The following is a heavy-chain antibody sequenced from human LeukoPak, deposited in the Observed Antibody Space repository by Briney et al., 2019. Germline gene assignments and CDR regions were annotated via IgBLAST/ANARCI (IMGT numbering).Heavy chain of an antibody. D-gene: IGHD3-10*01. CDR1: GFTFSSYS. CDR2: ISSSSSYI. V-gene: IGHV3-21*01. J-gene: IGHJ4*02. Sequence: PGGSLGLSCAASGFTFSSYSMNWVRQAPGKGLEWVSSISSSSSYIYYADSVKGRFTISRDNAKNSLYLQMNSLRAEDTAVYYCATTPDVLLWFGERYYFDYWGQGTLVTVSS. CDR3: ATTPDVLLWFGERYYFDY.